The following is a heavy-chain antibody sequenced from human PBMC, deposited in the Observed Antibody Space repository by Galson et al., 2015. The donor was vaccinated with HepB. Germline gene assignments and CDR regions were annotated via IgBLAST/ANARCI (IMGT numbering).Heavy chain of an antibody. D-gene: IGHD2-15*01. V-gene: IGHV3-7*01. CDR1: GFTFRSSW. J-gene: IGHJ4*02. CDR2: INPDGSKL. Sequence: SLRLSCAASGFTFRSSWMVWVRRAPGKGLEWVATINPDGSKLGYLDSVRGRFTISRDNAQNSLFLHMNSLTAEDTAVYYCARDRAYSSFDYWGQGTLVTVSS. CDR3: ARDRAYSSFDY.